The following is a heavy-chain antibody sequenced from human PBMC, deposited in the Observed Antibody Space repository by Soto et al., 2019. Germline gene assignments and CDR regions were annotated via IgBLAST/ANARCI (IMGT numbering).Heavy chain of an antibody. J-gene: IGHJ3*02. D-gene: IGHD2-2*01. CDR2: TNSDGSST. V-gene: IGHV3-74*01. CDR3: ARDRGYPDSFDI. Sequence: SLRLSCAAFGFTFSSYWMHWVRQAPGKGLVWVSRTNSDGSSTNYADSVKGRFTISRDNSKNTLYLQMNSLRAEDTAVYYCARDRGYPDSFDIWGQGTMVTVSS. CDR1: GFTFSSYW.